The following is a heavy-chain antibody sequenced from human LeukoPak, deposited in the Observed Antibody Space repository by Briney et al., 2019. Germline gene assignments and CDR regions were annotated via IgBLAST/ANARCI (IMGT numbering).Heavy chain of an antibody. Sequence: SETLSLTCTVSGGSISSSSYYWGGIRQPPGKGLEWIGSIYYSGSTYYNPSLKSRVTISVDTSKNQFSLKLSSVTAADTAVYYCAREPYYYGSGSYSYDPWGQGTLVTVSS. CDR2: IYYSGST. D-gene: IGHD3-10*01. J-gene: IGHJ5*02. CDR1: GGSISSSSYY. V-gene: IGHV4-39*07. CDR3: AREPYYYGSGSYSYDP.